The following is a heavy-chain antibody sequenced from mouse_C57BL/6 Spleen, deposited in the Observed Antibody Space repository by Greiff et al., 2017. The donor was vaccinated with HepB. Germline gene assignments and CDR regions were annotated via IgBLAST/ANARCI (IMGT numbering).Heavy chain of an antibody. CDR2: INPNNGGT. D-gene: IGHD4-1*01. Sequence: VQLQQSGPELVKPGASVKISCKASGYTFTDYYMNWVKQSHGKSLEWIGDINPNNGGTSYNQKFKGKATLTVDKSSSTAYMELRSLTSEDSAVYYCARNSGGDYFDYWGQGTTLTVSS. J-gene: IGHJ2*01. V-gene: IGHV1-26*01. CDR3: ARNSGGDYFDY. CDR1: GYTFTDYY.